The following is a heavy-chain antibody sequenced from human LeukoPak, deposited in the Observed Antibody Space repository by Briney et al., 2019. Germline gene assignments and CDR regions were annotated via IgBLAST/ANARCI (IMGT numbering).Heavy chain of an antibody. Sequence: GGSLRLSCATSGFTFSPFWIHWVRQAPGKGLEWVSGINWNGGSTGYADSVKGRFTISRDNAKNSLYLQMNSLRAEDTALYYCARDFWGSGQGGFDYWGQGTLVTVSS. CDR3: ARDFWGSGQGGFDY. CDR2: INWNGGST. J-gene: IGHJ4*02. CDR1: GFTFSPFW. D-gene: IGHD3-10*01. V-gene: IGHV3-20*04.